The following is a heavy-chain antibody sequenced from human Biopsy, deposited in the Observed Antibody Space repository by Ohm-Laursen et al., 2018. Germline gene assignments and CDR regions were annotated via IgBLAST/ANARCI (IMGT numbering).Heavy chain of an antibody. CDR3: ARDIMNRIAGLVARSDVFDV. J-gene: IGHJ3*01. CDR2: ISPNSGGT. D-gene: IGHD3-16*01. CDR1: GYAVNDYF. Sequence: ASVKVSCKGSGYAVNDYFLHWLRQTPGQGPEWMGWISPNSGGTNYAQKFQGRVTMTTDTSTSTVYLELRRLISDDTAVYYCARDIMNRIAGLVARSDVFDVWGQGTLVTVSS. V-gene: IGHV1-2*02.